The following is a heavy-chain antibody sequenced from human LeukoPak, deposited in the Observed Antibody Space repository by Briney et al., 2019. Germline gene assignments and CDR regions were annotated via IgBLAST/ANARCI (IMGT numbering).Heavy chain of an antibody. V-gene: IGHV4-59*01. Sequence: SETLSLTCTVSGVSISSYYWIWIRQPPGKGLEGRGYIYYSGSTNYNPSLKTRITISLDASKNQFSLKLSSVPAADTAVYYCARGVSRGYTYGRYYMAVWGKGTTVTVS. CDR2: IYYSGST. CDR3: ARGVSRGYTYGRYYMAV. D-gene: IGHD5-18*01. J-gene: IGHJ6*03. CDR1: GVSISSYY.